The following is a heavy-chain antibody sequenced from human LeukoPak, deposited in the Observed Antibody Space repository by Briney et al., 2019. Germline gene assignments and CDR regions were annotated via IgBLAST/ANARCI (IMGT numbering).Heavy chain of an antibody. D-gene: IGHD3-10*01. CDR1: GFTFSSYA. CDR3: TREKIPGLFGVLF. V-gene: IGHV3-49*04. J-gene: IGHJ4*02. Sequence: GGSLRLSCAASGFTFSSYAMSWVRQAPGKGLEWVGSIRGETYGGTTEYAASVKGRLILSRDDSKSIAYLQLSSLKAEDTAVYYCTREKIPGLFGVLFWGQGTLVTVSS. CDR2: IRGETYGGTT.